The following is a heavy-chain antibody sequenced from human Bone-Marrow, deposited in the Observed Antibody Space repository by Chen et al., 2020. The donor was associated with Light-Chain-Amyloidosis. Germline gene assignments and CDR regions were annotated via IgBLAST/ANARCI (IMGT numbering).Heavy chain of an antibody. CDR1: GASVSSDYHY. V-gene: IGHV4-61*01. CDR2: IYYTGST. J-gene: IGHJ4*02. D-gene: IGHD6-13*01. Sequence: QVQLQESGPGLVKPSGTLSLTCTVAGASVSSDYHYWTWIRQPPGDRLEWIGYIYYTGSTKYNPSLERRIAISIDTSKNQFSLKVNSVTAADTAVYYCVRRDVRWHIDFWGQGALVTVSS. CDR3: VRRDVRWHIDF.